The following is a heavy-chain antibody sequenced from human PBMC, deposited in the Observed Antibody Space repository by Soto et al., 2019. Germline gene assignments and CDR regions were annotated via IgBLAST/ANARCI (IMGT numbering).Heavy chain of an antibody. CDR2: ISSSSSTI. Sequence: PGGSLRLSCAASGFTFSSYSMNWVRQAPGKGLEWVSYISSSSSTIYYADSVKGRFTISRDNAKNSLYLQMNSLRAEDTAVYYCAKVGLRYFDWLFSYFDYWGQGTLVTVSS. J-gene: IGHJ4*02. D-gene: IGHD3-9*01. CDR3: AKVGLRYFDWLFSYFDY. CDR1: GFTFSSYS. V-gene: IGHV3-48*01.